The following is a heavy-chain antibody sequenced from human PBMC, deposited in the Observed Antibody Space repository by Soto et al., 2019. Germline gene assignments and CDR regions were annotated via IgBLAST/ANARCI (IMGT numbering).Heavy chain of an antibody. Sequence: QVQLVQSGAEVKKPGASVKVSCKASGYTFTSYDINWVRQATGQGLEWMGWMNPNSGNTGYAQKFQGRVTMTRNTXXSTAYMELSSLRSEDTAVYYCALAAAGLGWGGNDYWGQGTLVTVSS. CDR3: ALAAAGLGWGGNDY. CDR1: GYTFTSYD. D-gene: IGHD6-13*01. CDR2: MNPNSGNT. J-gene: IGHJ4*02. V-gene: IGHV1-8*01.